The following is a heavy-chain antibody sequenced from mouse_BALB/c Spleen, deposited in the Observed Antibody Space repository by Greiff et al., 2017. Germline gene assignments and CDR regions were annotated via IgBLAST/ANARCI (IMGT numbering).Heavy chain of an antibody. V-gene: IGHV1S81*02. CDR3: TNTEGPNSNFAY. CDR1: GYTFTSYY. J-gene: IGHJ3*01. CDR2: FNPSNDGT. D-gene: IGHD2-5*01. Sequence: QVQLQQPGAELVKPGASVKLSCKASGYTFTSYYMYWVKQRPGQGLEWIGGFNPSNDGTNFNEKFKSKATLTVDKSSSTAYMQLSSLTSKDAAVYYCTNTEGPNSNFAYWGQGTRVTVSA.